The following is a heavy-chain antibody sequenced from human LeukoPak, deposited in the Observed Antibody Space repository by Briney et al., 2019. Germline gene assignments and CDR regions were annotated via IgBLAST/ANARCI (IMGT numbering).Heavy chain of an antibody. J-gene: IGHJ4*02. CDR1: GFTFSSYG. CDR3: ARAVPGFDF. Sequence: GGSLRLSCAASGFTFSSYGMSWVRQAPGKGLGWVSAISGSGGSTYYADSVKGRFTISKDNSKNTLYLQMNSLRAEDTAVYYCARAVPGFDFWGQGTLVTVSS. CDR2: ISGSGGST. V-gene: IGHV3-23*01.